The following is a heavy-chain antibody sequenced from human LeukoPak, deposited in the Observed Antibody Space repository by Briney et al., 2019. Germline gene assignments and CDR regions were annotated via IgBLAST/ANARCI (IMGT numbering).Heavy chain of an antibody. D-gene: IGHD4-17*01. J-gene: IGHJ6*03. CDR1: GYAISSGYY. CDR2: IYHSGST. Sequence: SETLSLTCVVSGYAISSGYYWGWIRQPPGKGLEWIGSIYHSGSTNYNPSLKSRVTISVDTSKNQFSLKLSSVTAADTAVYYCARVNGDYYYYYYMDVWGKGTTVTVSS. CDR3: ARVNGDYYYYYYMDV. V-gene: IGHV4-38-2*01.